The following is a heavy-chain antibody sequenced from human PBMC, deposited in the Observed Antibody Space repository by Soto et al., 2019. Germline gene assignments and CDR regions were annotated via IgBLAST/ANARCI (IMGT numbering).Heavy chain of an antibody. D-gene: IGHD3-3*01. CDR3: ARGQVTIFGVPRGGWFDP. J-gene: IGHJ5*02. CDR1: GFTFSDYY. V-gene: IGHV3-11*01. Sequence: GGSLRLSCAASGFTFSDYYMSWIRQAPGKGLEWVSYIGSSGSTIYYADSVKGRFTISRDNAKNSLYLQMNSLRAEDTAVYYCARGQVTIFGVPRGGWFDPWGQGTLVTVSS. CDR2: IGSSGSTI.